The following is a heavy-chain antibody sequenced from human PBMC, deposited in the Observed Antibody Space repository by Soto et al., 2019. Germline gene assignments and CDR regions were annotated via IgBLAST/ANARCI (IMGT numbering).Heavy chain of an antibody. J-gene: IGHJ6*02. D-gene: IGHD3-10*01. CDR2: ISYSGST. V-gene: IGHV4-39*07. CDR1: GGSISSSSYY. CDR3: ARQGFGVLHGLVDV. Sequence: SETLSLTCTVSGGSISSSSYYWGWIRQPPGKGLEWIGSISYSGSTYYNPSLKGRVTISVDTSKNQFSLTLTSVTAADTAVYYCARQGFGVLHGLVDVWGQVTTVTVSS.